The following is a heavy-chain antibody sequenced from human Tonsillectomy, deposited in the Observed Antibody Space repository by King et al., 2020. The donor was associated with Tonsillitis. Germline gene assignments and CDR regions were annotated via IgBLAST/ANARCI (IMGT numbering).Heavy chain of an antibody. V-gene: IGHV1-69*09. Sequence: VQLVESGAEVKKPGSSVKVSCKASGGTFSTYAIGWVRQAPGQGLEWMGRIVPILDKTNYAQKFQGRFTITADKSTSTAYMELSSLTSEDTAVYFCGRDRDVVVPSPIRFDPWGQGTLVTVSS. CDR3: GRDRDVVVPSPIRFDP. CDR2: IVPILDKT. CDR1: GGTFSTYA. J-gene: IGHJ5*02. D-gene: IGHD2-2*01.